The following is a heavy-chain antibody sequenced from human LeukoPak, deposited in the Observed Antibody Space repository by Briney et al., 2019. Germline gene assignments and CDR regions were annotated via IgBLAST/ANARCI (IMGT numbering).Heavy chain of an antibody. V-gene: IGHV3-33*01. CDR3: AREKGGYCSSTSCALDY. J-gene: IGHJ4*02. D-gene: IGHD2-2*01. CDR2: IWYDGSNK. CDR1: GFTFSSYG. Sequence: GRSLRLSCAASGFTFSSYGMHWVRQAPGKGLEWVAVIWYDGSNKYYADSVKGRFTISRDNSKNTLYLQMNSLRAEDTAVYYCAREKGGYCSSTSCALDYWGQGTLVTVSS.